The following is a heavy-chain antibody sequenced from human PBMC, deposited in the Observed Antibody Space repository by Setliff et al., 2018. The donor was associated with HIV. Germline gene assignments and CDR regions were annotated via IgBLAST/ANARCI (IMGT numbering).Heavy chain of an antibody. CDR1: GFTVTTYW. J-gene: IGHJ4*02. Sequence: PGGSLRLSWAASGFTVTTYWMSWVRQAPGKGLEWVANIKQDGTDKYYVDSVKGRFTISRDNAKNSLYLQMNSLRAEDTAVYYCAVHYYDSSGYDYWGQGTLVTVSS. CDR3: AVHYYDSSGYDY. CDR2: IKQDGTDK. V-gene: IGHV3-7*01. D-gene: IGHD3-22*01.